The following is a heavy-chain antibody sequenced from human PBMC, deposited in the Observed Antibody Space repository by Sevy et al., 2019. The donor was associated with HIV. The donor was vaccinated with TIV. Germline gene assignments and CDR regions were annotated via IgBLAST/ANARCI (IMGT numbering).Heavy chain of an antibody. V-gene: IGHV1-18*01. J-gene: IGHJ1*01. CDR3: ARDRGYCSGGSCYIQQ. D-gene: IGHD2-15*01. CDR2: INTNNGNA. CDR1: GYTFTSNG. Sequence: ASVKVSCRASGYTFTSNGIAWVRQAPGQGLESIGWINTNNGNANYAQKYQGRVTMTTDTSTSTGYMELRSLRSDDTAMYYCARDRGYCSGGSCYIQQWGQGTLVTVSS.